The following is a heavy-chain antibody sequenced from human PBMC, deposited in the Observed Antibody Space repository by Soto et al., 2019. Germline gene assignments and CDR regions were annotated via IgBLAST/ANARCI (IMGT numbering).Heavy chain of an antibody. V-gene: IGHV5-51*01. Sequence: GESLKISCQYSGYTFSNFWIAWLRQLPGKGLEWMGIIYPGDYETRYSPSFHGKVTISADRSIGTAYLQWSSLEASDSAFYFCARSPRSSPYFDYWGQGALVTVSS. D-gene: IGHD6-13*01. CDR2: IYPGDYET. CDR1: GYTFSNFW. J-gene: IGHJ4*02. CDR3: ARSPRSSPYFDY.